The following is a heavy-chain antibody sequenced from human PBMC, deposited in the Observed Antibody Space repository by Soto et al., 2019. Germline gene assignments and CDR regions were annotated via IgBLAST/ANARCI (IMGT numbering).Heavy chain of an antibody. CDR1: GGSISSYY. V-gene: IGHV4-59*08. J-gene: IGHJ3*02. D-gene: IGHD3-10*01. CDR2: IYYSGST. CDR3: AKHTDFGSGSSWLGSDNMDTDAFDI. Sequence: SETLSLTCTVSGGSISSYYWSWIRQPPGKGLEWIGYIYYSGSTNYNPSLKSRVTISVDTSKNQFSLRLTSVTAADTAVYYCAKHTDFGSGSSWLGSDNMDTDAFDIWGQGTMVTVSS.